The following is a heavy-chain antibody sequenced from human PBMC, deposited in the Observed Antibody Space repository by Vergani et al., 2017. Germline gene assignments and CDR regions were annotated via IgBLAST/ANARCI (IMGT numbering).Heavy chain of an antibody. J-gene: IGHJ4*02. CDR1: GFSLSTSGVG. CDR2: IYWNDDK. Sequence: QITLKESGPTLVKPTQTITLTCTFSGFSLSTSGVGVGWIRQPPGKALEWLALIYWNDDKRYSPSLKSRLTITKDTSKTQVVLTMTNMDPVDTATYYCAHSTGDYVQFDYWGQGTLVTVSS. V-gene: IGHV2-5*01. CDR3: AHSTGDYVQFDY. D-gene: IGHD4-17*01.